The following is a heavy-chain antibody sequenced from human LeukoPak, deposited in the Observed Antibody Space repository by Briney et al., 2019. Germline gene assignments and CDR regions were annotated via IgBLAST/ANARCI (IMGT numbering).Heavy chain of an antibody. J-gene: IGHJ4*02. CDR1: GYFFTTYW. Sequence: GESLKISCKASGYFFTTYWIGWVRQMPGKGLEWMGFIYPRDSDTRYSPSFQGQVTISADKSISTAYLQWSSLKASDTAMYYCAVEDFFDSSGQGRRFDYWGQGTLVTVSS. D-gene: IGHD3-22*01. CDR3: AVEDFFDSSGQGRRFDY. V-gene: IGHV5-51*01. CDR2: IYPRDSDT.